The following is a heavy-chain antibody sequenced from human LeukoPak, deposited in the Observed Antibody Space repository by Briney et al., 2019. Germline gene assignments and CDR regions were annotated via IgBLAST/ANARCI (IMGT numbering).Heavy chain of an antibody. J-gene: IGHJ4*02. CDR3: ARDGDYGDYDFDY. V-gene: IGHV1-69*04. CDR2: IIPIFGIA. Sequence: SVKVSCKASGGTFSSYAISWVRQAPEQGLEWMGRIIPIFGIANYAQKFQGRVTITADKSTSTAYMELSSLRSEDTAVYYCARDGDYGDYDFDYWGQGTLVTVSS. CDR1: GGTFSSYA. D-gene: IGHD4-17*01.